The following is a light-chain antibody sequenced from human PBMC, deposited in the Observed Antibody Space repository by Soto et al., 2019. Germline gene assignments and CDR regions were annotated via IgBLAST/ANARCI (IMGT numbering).Light chain of an antibody. J-gene: IGLJ3*02. CDR2: GNN. Sequence: QSVLTQPPSASGTPGQRVSISCSGGNSNIGSNYVSWYQQLPGTAPKLLIYGNNQRPSGVPDRFSGSKSGTSASLAISGLRPEDETDYYCAAWDDSLSGWVFGGGTKLTVL. CDR1: NSNIGSNY. V-gene: IGLV1-47*01. CDR3: AAWDDSLSGWV.